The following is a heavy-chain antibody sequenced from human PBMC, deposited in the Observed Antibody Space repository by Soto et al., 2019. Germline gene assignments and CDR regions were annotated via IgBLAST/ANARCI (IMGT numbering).Heavy chain of an antibody. J-gene: IGHJ5*02. V-gene: IGHV5-10-1*01. D-gene: IGHD2-2*01. Sequence: PGESLKISCPGFGYTFTTFWISWVRQMPGKGLEWMGRVDPRGSSVNYNPSFQGRVTISVDKSISTAYLQWGSLKASDTAMYYCARLFCSTSTCDSWFDPWGQGTLVTVSS. CDR3: ARLFCSTSTCDSWFDP. CDR1: GYTFTTFW. CDR2: VDPRGSSV.